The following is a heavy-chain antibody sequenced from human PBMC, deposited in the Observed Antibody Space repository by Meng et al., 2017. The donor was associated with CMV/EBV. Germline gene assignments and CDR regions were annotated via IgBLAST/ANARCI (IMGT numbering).Heavy chain of an antibody. CDR3: AGAGGGNWFDP. J-gene: IGHJ5*02. Sequence: SGAEVNGPGASMKVWCKACGYTCASCGMSWWRWGPGQGIEGEGGTSAYKGEASDDQKLQGRVTMTTDISASTTYMEERSLRSEDTAVYYCAGAGGGNWFDPWGQGTLVTVSS. CDR2: TSAYKGEA. V-gene: IGHV1-18*01. D-gene: IGHD3-16*01. CDR1: GYTCASCG.